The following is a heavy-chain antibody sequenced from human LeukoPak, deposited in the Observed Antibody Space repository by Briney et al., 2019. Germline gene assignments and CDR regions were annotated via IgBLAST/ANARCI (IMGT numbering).Heavy chain of an antibody. CDR3: ARDSRYCSSTSCYSYGMDV. CDR1: GSSISSGGYY. Sequence: SETLSLTCAVSGSSISSGGYYWSWIRQHPGKGLEWIGYIYYSGSTYYNPSLKSRVTISVDTSKNQFSLKLSSVTAADTAVYYCARDSRYCSSTSCYSYGMDVWGQGTTVTVSS. CDR2: IYYSGST. J-gene: IGHJ6*02. V-gene: IGHV4-31*11. D-gene: IGHD2-2*02.